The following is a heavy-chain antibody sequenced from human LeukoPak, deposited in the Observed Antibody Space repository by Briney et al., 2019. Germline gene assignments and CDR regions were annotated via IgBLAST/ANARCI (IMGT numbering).Heavy chain of an antibody. D-gene: IGHD3-9*01. CDR3: AGGNDILTGDAFDI. CDR1: GGSISSGGYS. Sequence: SQTLSLTCADSGGSISSGGYSWSWIRQPPGKGLEWVGYIYHSGSTYYNPSLKSRVTISVDRSKNQFSLKLSSVTAADTAVYYCAGGNDILTGDAFDIWGQGTMVTVSS. J-gene: IGHJ3*02. V-gene: IGHV4-30-2*01. CDR2: IYHSGST.